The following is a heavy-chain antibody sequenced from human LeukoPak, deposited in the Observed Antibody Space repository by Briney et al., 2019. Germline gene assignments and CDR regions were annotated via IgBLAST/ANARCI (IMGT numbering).Heavy chain of an antibody. J-gene: IGHJ3*02. CDR1: GCTFSSYE. V-gene: IGHV3-48*03. CDR2: ISSSGGTI. CDR3: GRGVIVVVVVASRPAACYM. Sequence: GGSLRLSCAASGCTFSSYEMNWVRQAPGKGLEWVSYISSSGGTIYYADSVKGRFTISRDNAKNSLYLQMNSLRADDTAVYSWGRGVIVVVVVASRPAACYMWGQGTMVTVSS. D-gene: IGHD2-15*01.